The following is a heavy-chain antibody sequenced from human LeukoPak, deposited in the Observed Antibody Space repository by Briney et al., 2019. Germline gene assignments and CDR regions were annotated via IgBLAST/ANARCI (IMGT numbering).Heavy chain of an antibody. Sequence: GGSLRLSCAASGFTFSNYWMHWVRQAPGKGLVWVSRINSDGGSTSYADSVKGRFTISRDNAKNTLYLQMNSLRAEDTAVYYCARRIQGMAPYYFDYWGQGTLVTVSS. V-gene: IGHV3-74*01. J-gene: IGHJ4*02. CDR1: GFTFSNYW. D-gene: IGHD5-24*01. CDR3: ARRIQGMAPYYFDY. CDR2: INSDGGST.